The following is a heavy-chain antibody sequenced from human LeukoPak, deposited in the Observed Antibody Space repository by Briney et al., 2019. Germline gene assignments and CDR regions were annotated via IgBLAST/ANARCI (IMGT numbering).Heavy chain of an antibody. D-gene: IGHD4-17*01. CDR1: GGSISSSSYY. CDR3: ARVFDLTVTEYYYYMDV. V-gene: IGHV4-39*07. CDR2: IYHSGSA. Sequence: PSETLSLTCTVSGGSISSSSYYWGWIRQPPGKGLEWIGSIYHSGSAYYNPSLKGPVTISVDTSKNQFSLKLSSVTAADTAVYYCARVFDLTVTEYYYYMDVWGKGTTVTVSS. J-gene: IGHJ6*03.